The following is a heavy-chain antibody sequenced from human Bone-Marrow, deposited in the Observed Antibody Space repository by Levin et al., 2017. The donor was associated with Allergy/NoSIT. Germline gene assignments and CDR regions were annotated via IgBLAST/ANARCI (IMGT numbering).Heavy chain of an antibody. D-gene: IGHD6-6*01. V-gene: IGHV3-7*01. Sequence: PGGSLRLSCAASGFTFSSYWMSWVRQAPGKGLEWVANIKQDGSEKYYVDSVKGRFTISRDNAKNSLYLQMNSLRAEDTAVYYCARLSHYSSSSFDYWGQGTLVTVSS. CDR2: IKQDGSEK. J-gene: IGHJ4*02. CDR1: GFTFSSYW. CDR3: ARLSHYSSSSFDY.